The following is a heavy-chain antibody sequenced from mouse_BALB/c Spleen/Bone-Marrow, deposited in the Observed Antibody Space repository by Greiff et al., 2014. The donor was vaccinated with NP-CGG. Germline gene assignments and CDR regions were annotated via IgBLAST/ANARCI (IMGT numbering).Heavy chain of an antibody. CDR1: GYTSTSYV. J-gene: IGHJ2*01. CDR2: INPYNDVT. D-gene: IGHD2-3*01. CDR3: AREGWLLRFDY. V-gene: IGHV1-14*01. Sequence: EVKLMESGPELVKPGTSVKMSCKASGYTSTSYVMDWVKQKPGQGLEWIGYINPYNDVTNYNEKFKGKATLTSDKSSSTAYMEVSSLTSEDSAVYYCAREGWLLRFDYWGQGTTLTVSS.